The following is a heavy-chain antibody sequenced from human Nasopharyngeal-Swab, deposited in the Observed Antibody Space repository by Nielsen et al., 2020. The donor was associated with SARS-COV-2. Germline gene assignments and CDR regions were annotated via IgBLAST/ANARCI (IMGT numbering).Heavy chain of an antibody. CDR3: AREENYYGSGGGMDV. D-gene: IGHD3-10*01. Sequence: KVSCKGSGYRFTSYWIGWVRQMPGKGLEWMGIIYPGDSETRYSPSFQGQVTISADKSISTAYMELSRLRSDDTAVYYCAREENYYGSGGGMDVWGQGTTVTVSS. V-gene: IGHV5-51*01. CDR1: GYRFTSYW. CDR2: IYPGDSET. J-gene: IGHJ6*02.